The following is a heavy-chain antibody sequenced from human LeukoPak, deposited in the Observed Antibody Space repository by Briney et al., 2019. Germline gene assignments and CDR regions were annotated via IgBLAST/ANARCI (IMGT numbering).Heavy chain of an antibody. J-gene: IGHJ3*02. V-gene: IGHV3-49*03. D-gene: IGHD3-22*01. Sequence: GGSLRLSCTASGFTFGDYAMSWFRQAPGKGLEWVGFIRSKAYGGTTEYAASVKGRFTISRDDSKSIAYLQMNSLKTEDTAVYYCTSLTYYYDSSGYFPPSDAFDIWGQGTMVTVSS. CDR2: IRSKAYGGTT. CDR1: GFTFGDYA. CDR3: TSLTYYYDSSGYFPPSDAFDI.